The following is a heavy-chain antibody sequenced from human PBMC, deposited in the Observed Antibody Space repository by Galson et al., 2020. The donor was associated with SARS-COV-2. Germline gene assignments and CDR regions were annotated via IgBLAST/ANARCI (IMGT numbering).Heavy chain of an antibody. J-gene: IGHJ4*02. CDR2: MSPTGGTS. Sequence: GGSLGLSCSASGFIFSDYAMHWVRQAPGKGPQYVSAMSPTGGTSFYADSVNGRFTMSRDNSKNTFYLQMTDLRVEDSAFYYCLSYSSTRHNYWGQGTLVTVSS. CDR1: GFIFSDYA. V-gene: IGHV3-64D*09. D-gene: IGHD6-19*01. CDR3: LSYSSTRHNY.